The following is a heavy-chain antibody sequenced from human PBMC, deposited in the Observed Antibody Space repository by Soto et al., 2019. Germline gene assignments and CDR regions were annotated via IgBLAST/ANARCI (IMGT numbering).Heavy chain of an antibody. CDR2: FNGGNGNI. CDR1: GYTFSTYA. J-gene: IGHJ4*02. V-gene: IGHV1-3*05. CDR3: ARGNVRGGCLDY. D-gene: IGHD3-10*01. Sequence: QVQLVQSGAEERKPGASVKVSCKASGYTFSTYAMHWVRRAPGQSLEWMGWFNGGNGNIKYSQKFEGRVTITTDTAASTAYMELNMLRSEDTAVYYCARGNVRGGCLDYWGQVTLVSVSS.